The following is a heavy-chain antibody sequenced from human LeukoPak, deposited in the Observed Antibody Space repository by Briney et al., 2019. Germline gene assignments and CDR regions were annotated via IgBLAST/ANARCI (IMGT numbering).Heavy chain of an antibody. CDR3: ARTEIAAAGIGFFDY. J-gene: IGHJ4*02. CDR1: GGSISSSSYY. D-gene: IGHD6-13*01. Sequence: SETLSLTCTVSGGSISSSSYYWGWIRQPPGKGLEWIGSIYYSGSTYHNPSLKSRVTISVDTSKNQFSLELSSVTAADTAVYYCARTEIAAAGIGFFDYWGQGTLVTVSS. CDR2: IYYSGST. V-gene: IGHV4-39*01.